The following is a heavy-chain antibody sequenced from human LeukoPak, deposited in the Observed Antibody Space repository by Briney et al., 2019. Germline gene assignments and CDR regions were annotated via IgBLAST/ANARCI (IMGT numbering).Heavy chain of an antibody. V-gene: IGHV1-8*01. Sequence: ASVKVSCKASGYTFTSYDINWVRQATGQGLEWMGWMNPNSGNTGYAQKFQGRVTMTRNTSISTAYMELSSLRSEDTAVYYCARHEGYDFWSGRNWFDPWGQGTLVTVSS. D-gene: IGHD3-3*01. CDR2: MNPNSGNT. CDR1: GYTFTSYD. CDR3: ARHEGYDFWSGRNWFDP. J-gene: IGHJ5*02.